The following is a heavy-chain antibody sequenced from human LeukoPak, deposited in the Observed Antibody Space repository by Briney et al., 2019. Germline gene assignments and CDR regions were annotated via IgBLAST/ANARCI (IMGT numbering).Heavy chain of an antibody. CDR2: INPNSGGT. CDR3: ARHPGSNPHNWFDP. J-gene: IGHJ5*02. V-gene: IGHV1-2*02. D-gene: IGHD3-16*02. CDR1: GYTFTSYY. Sequence: GASVKVSCKASGYTFTSYYMHWVRQAPGQGLEWMGWINPNSGGTNYAQKFQGRVTMTRDTSISTAYMELSRLRSDDTAVYYCARHPGSNPHNWFDPWGQGTLVTVSS.